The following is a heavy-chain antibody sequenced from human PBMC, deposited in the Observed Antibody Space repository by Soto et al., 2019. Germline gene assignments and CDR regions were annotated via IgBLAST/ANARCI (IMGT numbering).Heavy chain of an antibody. Sequence: EVQLVESGGGLVQPGGSLRLSCAASGFTFSSYNMNWVRQAPGKGLEWISDISLSSSTIFYADSVKGRFTISRDNAKNSLYLQMNSLRAEDTAVYYCARESRNYYYDMDVWGKGTTVTVSS. J-gene: IGHJ6*03. CDR3: ARESRNYYYDMDV. V-gene: IGHV3-48*01. CDR2: ISLSSSTI. CDR1: GFTFSSYN.